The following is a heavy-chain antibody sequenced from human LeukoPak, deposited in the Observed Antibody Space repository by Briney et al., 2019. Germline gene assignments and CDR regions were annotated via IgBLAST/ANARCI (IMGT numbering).Heavy chain of an antibody. CDR2: IYTSGVT. D-gene: IGHD6-13*01. J-gene: IGHJ4*02. CDR1: GDSISSYY. CDR3: ARVADSTTWYRFDY. V-gene: IGHV4-4*07. Sequence: PSETLSLTCTVSGDSISSYYWSWIRQPAGKGLEWIGHIYTSGVTNYNLSLKSRVTMSVDTSNSQVSLKLASVTAADTAMYYCARVADSTTWYRFDYWGQGTRVTVSS.